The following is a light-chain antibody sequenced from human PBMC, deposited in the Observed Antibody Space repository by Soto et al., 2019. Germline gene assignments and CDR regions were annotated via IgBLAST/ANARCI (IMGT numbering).Light chain of an antibody. V-gene: IGKV3-15*01. CDR1: QSVSSN. J-gene: IGKJ3*01. Sequence: EIVMTQSPATLSVSPGERATLSCRASQSVSSNLAWYQQKPGQAPRLLIYGASTRATGIPARFSGSGSGTEFTLTISSLQSEDFAVYHCQQYNNWPGITFGPGTKVDIK. CDR3: QQYNNWPGIT. CDR2: GAS.